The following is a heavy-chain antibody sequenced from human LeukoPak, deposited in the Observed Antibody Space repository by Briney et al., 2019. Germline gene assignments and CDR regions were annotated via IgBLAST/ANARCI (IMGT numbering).Heavy chain of an antibody. V-gene: IGHV3-30*04. Sequence: GRSLRLSCAASRFTFSSYSMHWVRQAPGKGLEWVAVISYDGSNKYYADSVKGRFTISRDSSKNTLYLQMNSLRAEDTAVYYCAGYSYGFDAFDIWGQGTMVTVSS. J-gene: IGHJ3*02. CDR3: AGYSYGFDAFDI. CDR1: RFTFSSYS. CDR2: ISYDGSNK. D-gene: IGHD5-18*01.